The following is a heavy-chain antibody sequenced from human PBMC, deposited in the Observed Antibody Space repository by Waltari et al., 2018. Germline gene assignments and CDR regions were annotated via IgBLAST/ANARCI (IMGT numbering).Heavy chain of an antibody. CDR2: IRSKAYGGTT. V-gene: IGHV3-49*04. Sequence: EVQLVESGGGLVQPGRSLRLSCTASGFTFGDYAMSWVRQATGKGLEWVGFIRSKAYGGTTEYAASVKGRFTISRDDSKSIAYLQMNSLKTEDTAVYYCTRGNRMITFGGVIVNWGQGTLVTVSS. CDR3: TRGNRMITFGGVIVN. D-gene: IGHD3-16*02. CDR1: GFTFGDYA. J-gene: IGHJ4*02.